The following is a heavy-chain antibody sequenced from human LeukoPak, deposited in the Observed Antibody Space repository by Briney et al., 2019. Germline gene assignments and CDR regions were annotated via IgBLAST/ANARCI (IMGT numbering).Heavy chain of an antibody. CDR1: GDSVSSNSAA. D-gene: IGHD2-15*01. Sequence: SQTLSLTCAISGDSVSSNSAAWNWIRQSPSRGLEWLGRTYYRSKWYNDYAVSVKSRITINPDTSKNQFSLQLNSVTPEDTAVYYCARGDCSGGSCYSDGYFDNWGQGTLVTVSS. J-gene: IGHJ4*02. CDR3: ARGDCSGGSCYSDGYFDN. CDR2: TYYRSKWYN. V-gene: IGHV6-1*01.